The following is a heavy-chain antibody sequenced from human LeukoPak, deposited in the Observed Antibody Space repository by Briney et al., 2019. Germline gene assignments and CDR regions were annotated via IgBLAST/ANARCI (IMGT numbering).Heavy chain of an antibody. CDR3: ARGGDDSGGSPADY. Sequence: PSETLSLTCTVSGGSISSYYWSWIRQPPGKGLEWIGSIYHSGSTYYNPSLKSRVTVSVDTSKNQFSLKLSSVTAADTAVYYCARGGDDSGGSPADYWGQGTLVTVSS. J-gene: IGHJ4*02. CDR2: IYHSGST. D-gene: IGHD3-22*01. CDR1: GGSISSYY. V-gene: IGHV4-59*12.